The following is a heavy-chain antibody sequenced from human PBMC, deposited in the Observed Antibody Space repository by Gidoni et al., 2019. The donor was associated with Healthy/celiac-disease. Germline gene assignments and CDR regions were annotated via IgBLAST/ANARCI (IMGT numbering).Heavy chain of an antibody. D-gene: IGHD2-15*01. CDR1: GGSFSGYY. J-gene: IGHJ5*02. V-gene: IGHV4-34*01. CDR3: ARCLGYCIGGSFYKAPGNRFDP. Sequence: QVQLQQWGAGLLKTSETLYLTSADYGGSFSGYYWSWILQPPGKGLEWIGEINHSGSTNYNPSLKSRVTISVYTSKNQFSLKLSSVTASDTAVYYCARCLGYCIGGSFYKAPGNRFDPWGQGPLVTVSS. CDR2: INHSGST.